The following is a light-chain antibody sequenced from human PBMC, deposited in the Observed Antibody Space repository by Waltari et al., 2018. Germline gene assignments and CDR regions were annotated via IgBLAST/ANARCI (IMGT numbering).Light chain of an antibody. V-gene: IGLV1-44*01. CDR2: NNN. CDR3: AAWDDSLNGLV. Sequence: QSVLTQPPSASETPGQRVTLSCYGRRSNIGTNAVHLYKQFPGTAPKLFIYNNNQRPSGVPDRFSGSKSGTSASLAISGLQSEDEADYYCAAWDDSLNGLVFGGGTKLTVL. J-gene: IGLJ2*01. CDR1: RSNIGTNA.